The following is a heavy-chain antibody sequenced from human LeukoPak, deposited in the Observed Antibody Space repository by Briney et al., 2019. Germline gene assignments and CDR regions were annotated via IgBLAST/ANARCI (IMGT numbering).Heavy chain of an antibody. Sequence: GGSLRLSCAASGFTFNNAWMNWVRQAPGKGLEWVGRIKSKTDGGTTDYAAPVTGRFTISRDDSRNTLYLQMNSLKTEGTAVYYCTTNPPVRWGASSEPPNYWGQGTLVTVSS. J-gene: IGHJ4*02. CDR2: IKSKTDGGTT. CDR3: TTNPPVRWGASSEPPNY. D-gene: IGHD2-15*01. CDR1: GFTFNNAW. V-gene: IGHV3-15*07.